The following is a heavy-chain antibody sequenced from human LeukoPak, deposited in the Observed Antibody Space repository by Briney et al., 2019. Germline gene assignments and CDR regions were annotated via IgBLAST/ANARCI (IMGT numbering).Heavy chain of an antibody. CDR3: AIINYYDSSGYSVPY. Sequence: ASVKVSCKASGGTFSSYAISWVRQAPGQGLEWMGRIIPILGIANYAQKFQGRVTITADKSTSTAYMELSSLRSEDTAVYYCAIINYYDSSGYSVPYWGQGTLVTVSS. V-gene: IGHV1-69*04. J-gene: IGHJ4*02. CDR2: IIPILGIA. CDR1: GGTFSSYA. D-gene: IGHD3-22*01.